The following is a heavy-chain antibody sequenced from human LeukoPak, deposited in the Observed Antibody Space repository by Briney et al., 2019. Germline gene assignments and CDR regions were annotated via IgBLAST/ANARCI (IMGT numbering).Heavy chain of an antibody. Sequence: GGSLRLSCAASGFTFISYGMHWVRQAPGKGLEWVAVISYDGSNKYYADSVKGRFTISRDNSRNTLYLQMNSLRAEDTAVYYCAKDLYYLAVAGPFFDCWGQGTLVTVSS. CDR1: GFTFISYG. V-gene: IGHV3-30*18. CDR2: ISYDGSNK. J-gene: IGHJ4*02. CDR3: AKDLYYLAVAGPFFDC. D-gene: IGHD6-13*01.